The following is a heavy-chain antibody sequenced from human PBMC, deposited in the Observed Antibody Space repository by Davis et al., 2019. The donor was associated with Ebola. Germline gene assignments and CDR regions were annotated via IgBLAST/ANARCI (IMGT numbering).Heavy chain of an antibody. J-gene: IGHJ4*02. CDR3: ARRVRYASSWYFDY. CDR2: IYPGDSET. D-gene: IGHD6-13*01. CDR1: GYTFTSYW. V-gene: IGHV5-51*01. Sequence: GESLKISCKGSGYTFTSYWIAWVRQVPGKGLEWMGSIYPGDSETRYSPSLQGQATISVDKSISTAYLRWSSLKASDTATYYCARRVRYASSWYFDYWGQGTLVTVSS.